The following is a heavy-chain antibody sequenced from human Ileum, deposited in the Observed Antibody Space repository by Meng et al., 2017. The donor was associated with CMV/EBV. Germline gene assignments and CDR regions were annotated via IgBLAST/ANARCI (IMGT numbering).Heavy chain of an antibody. CDR3: AKDPNLYGDYLLYYFDY. V-gene: IGHV3-9*01. J-gene: IGHJ4*02. D-gene: IGHD4-17*01. CDR1: GFTFDDYA. Sequence: SLKISCAASGFTFDDYAMHWVRQAPGKGLEWVSGISWNSGSIGYADSVKGRFTISRDNAKNSLYLQMNSLRAEDTALYYCAKDPNLYGDYLLYYFDYWGQGTLVTVSS. CDR2: ISWNSGSI.